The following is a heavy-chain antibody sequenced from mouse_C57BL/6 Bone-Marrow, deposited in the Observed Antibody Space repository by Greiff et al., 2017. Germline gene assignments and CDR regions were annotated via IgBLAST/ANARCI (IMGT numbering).Heavy chain of an antibody. J-gene: IGHJ3*01. V-gene: IGHV5-4*03. Sequence: EVKLMESGGGLVKPGGSLKLSCAASGFTFRSYAMSWVRQTPDKRLEWVATISDGGSYTYYPDHVKGRFTISRDNAKNHLYPQMSHLKSEDTAMYYCEKSILCPFAYGGQGTLVSVS. CDR1: GFTFRSYA. D-gene: IGHD1-1*02. CDR2: ISDGGSYT. CDR3: EKSILCPFAY.